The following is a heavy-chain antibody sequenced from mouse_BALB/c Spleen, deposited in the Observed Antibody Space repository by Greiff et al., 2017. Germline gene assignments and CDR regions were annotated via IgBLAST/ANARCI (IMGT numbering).Heavy chain of an antibody. CDR1: GFTFSSYG. J-gene: IGHJ4*01. V-gene: IGHV5-6*01. CDR2: ISSGGSYT. CDR3: ARDHYYYAMDY. Sequence: EVKLMESGGDLVKPGGSLKLSCAASGFTFSSYGMSWVRQTPDKRLEWVATISSGGSYTYYPDSVKGRFTISRDNAKNNLYLQMSSLKSEDTAMYYCARDHYYYAMDYWGQGTSVTVSS.